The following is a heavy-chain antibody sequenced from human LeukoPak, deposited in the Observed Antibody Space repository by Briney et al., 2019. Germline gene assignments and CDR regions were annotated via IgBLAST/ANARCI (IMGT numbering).Heavy chain of an antibody. CDR2: ISAYNGNT. V-gene: IGHV1-18*01. CDR1: GYTFTSYG. D-gene: IGHD3-22*01. J-gene: IGHJ3*02. Sequence: TSVKVSCKASGYTFTSYGISWVRQAPGQGLEWMGWISAYNGNTYYAQKLQGRVTMTTDTSTSTAYMELRSLRSDDTAVYYCARDLYYFDSSGYSYTDAFDIWGQGTMVTVSS. CDR3: ARDLYYFDSSGYSYTDAFDI.